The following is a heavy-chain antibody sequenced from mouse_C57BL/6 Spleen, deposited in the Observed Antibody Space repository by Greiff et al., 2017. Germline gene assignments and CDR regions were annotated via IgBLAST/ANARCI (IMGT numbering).Heavy chain of an antibody. CDR3: ASLYGYDPYFDY. J-gene: IGHJ2*01. CDR2: IYPGSGST. V-gene: IGHV1-55*01. D-gene: IGHD2-2*01. Sequence: VKLQQPGAELVKPGASVKMSCKASGYTFTSYWITWVKQRPGQGLEWIGDIYPGSGSTNYNEKFKSKATLTVDTSSSTAYMQLSSLTSEDSAVYYCASLYGYDPYFDYWGQGTTLTVSS. CDR1: GYTFTSYW.